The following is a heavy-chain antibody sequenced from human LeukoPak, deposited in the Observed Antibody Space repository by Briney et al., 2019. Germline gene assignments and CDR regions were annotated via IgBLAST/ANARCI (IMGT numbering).Heavy chain of an antibody. Sequence: ASVKVSCKASGYTFTSYDINWVRQATGQGLEWMGWMNPNSGNTGYAQKFQGRVTITRNTSISTAYMELSSLRSEDTAVYYCARRVGSRDYYYYYMDVWGKGTTVTVSS. CDR3: ARRVGSRDYYYYYMDV. CDR2: MNPNSGNT. V-gene: IGHV1-8*03. D-gene: IGHD3-10*01. J-gene: IGHJ6*03. CDR1: GYTFTSYD.